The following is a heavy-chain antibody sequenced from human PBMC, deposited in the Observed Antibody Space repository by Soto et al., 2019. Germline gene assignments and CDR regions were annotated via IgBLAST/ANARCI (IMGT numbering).Heavy chain of an antibody. J-gene: IGHJ3*01. Sequence: PGGSLRLSCAASGFTLTDAWMSWVRQAPGKGLEWVGRFKSKTSGGTPGYGAPVKGRITISRDDSKNMLYLQMNSLNTEDTAVYYCTREGYTYGYHAIDLWGQGTMVTVSS. D-gene: IGHD5-18*01. V-gene: IGHV3-15*01. CDR1: GFTLTDAW. CDR3: TREGYTYGYHAIDL. CDR2: FKSKTSGGTP.